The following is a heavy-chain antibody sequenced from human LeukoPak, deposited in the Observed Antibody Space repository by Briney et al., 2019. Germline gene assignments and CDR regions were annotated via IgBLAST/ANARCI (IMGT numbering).Heavy chain of an antibody. CDR3: AKENGAAVISHFDY. CDR1: GYSFTGYY. Sequence: ASVKVSCKASGYSFTGYYMHWVRQAPGQGLEWMGWMNPSSGDTNYAQMFQGRVTMTRDTSISTAYMELTRVTSDDTAVYYCAKENGAAVISHFDYWGQGTLVTVSS. V-gene: IGHV1-2*02. D-gene: IGHD2-21*01. J-gene: IGHJ4*02. CDR2: MNPSSGDT.